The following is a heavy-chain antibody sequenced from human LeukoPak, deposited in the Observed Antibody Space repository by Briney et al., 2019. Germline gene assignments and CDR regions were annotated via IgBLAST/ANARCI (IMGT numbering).Heavy chain of an antibody. CDR1: GYTFTGYY. J-gene: IGHJ4*02. V-gene: IGHV1-2*02. CDR2: INPNSGGT. CDR3: ASDPGYDSSGYFDY. Sequence: ASVKVSCKASGYTFTGYYMHWVRQAPGQGLEWMGWINPNSGGTNYAQKFQGRVTMTRDTSISAAYMELSRLRSDDTAVYYCASDPGYDSSGYFDYWGQGTLVTVSS. D-gene: IGHD3-22*01.